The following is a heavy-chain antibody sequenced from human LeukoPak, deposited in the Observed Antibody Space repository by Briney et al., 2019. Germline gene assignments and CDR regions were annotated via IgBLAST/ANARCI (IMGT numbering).Heavy chain of an antibody. V-gene: IGHV4-39*01. Sequence: SETLSLTCTVSGGSISSSSYYWGWIRQPPGKGLEWIGSIYYSGSTYYNPSLKSRVTISVDTSKNQFSLKLSSVTAADTAVYYCARRITVVRGDVFDYWGQGTLVTVSS. CDR3: ARRITVVRGDVFDY. D-gene: IGHD3-10*01. CDR1: GGSISSSSYY. CDR2: IYYSGST. J-gene: IGHJ4*02.